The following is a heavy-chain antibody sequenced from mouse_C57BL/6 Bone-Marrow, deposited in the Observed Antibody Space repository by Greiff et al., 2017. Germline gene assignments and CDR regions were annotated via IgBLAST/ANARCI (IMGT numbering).Heavy chain of an antibody. D-gene: IGHD1-2*01. CDR2: ISGGGGNT. J-gene: IGHJ2*01. CDR1: GFTFSSYT. V-gene: IGHV5-9*01. Sequence: EVKLVESGGGLVKPGGSLKLSCAASGFTFSSYTMSWVRQTPEKRLEWVATISGGGGNTYYPDSVKGRLTISRDNAKNTLYLQMSSLRSEDTALXYCARRLRLDYWGQGTTLTVSS. CDR3: ARRLRLDY.